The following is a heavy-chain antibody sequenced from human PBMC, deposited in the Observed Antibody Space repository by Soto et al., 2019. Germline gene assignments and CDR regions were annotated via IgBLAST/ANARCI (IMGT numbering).Heavy chain of an antibody. CDR3: ARASLRVGGMWCLDF. J-gene: IGHJ4*02. CDR2: ILHTGHT. V-gene: IGHV4-4*02. CDR1: GDSFSSSNW. D-gene: IGHD2-21*01. Sequence: QVQLQESGPGLVKPSGTLSLTCGVSGDSFSSSNWWTWVRQTPGKGLEWIGDILHTGHTDYSPSLRNRVTISIDTSKNEFSLHVTSVTAADTAVYYCARASLRVGGMWCLDFWGPGALVTVSS.